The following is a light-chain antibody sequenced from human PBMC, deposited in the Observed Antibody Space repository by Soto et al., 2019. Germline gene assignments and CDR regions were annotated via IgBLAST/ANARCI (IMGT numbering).Light chain of an antibody. CDR2: DAS. V-gene: IGKV3-11*01. CDR1: QSVGSS. CDR3: QQRSSWIT. Sequence: EIVLTQSPATLSLLPGERATLSCRASQSVGSSLAWYQHKAGQAPRLLLYDASNRATGIPARFSGSGSGTYFTLTISRLEPEDFAVYYCQQRSSWITFGQGTRLEIE. J-gene: IGKJ5*01.